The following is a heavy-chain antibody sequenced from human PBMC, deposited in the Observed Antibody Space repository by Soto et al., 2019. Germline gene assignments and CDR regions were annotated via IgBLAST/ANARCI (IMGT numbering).Heavy chain of an antibody. D-gene: IGHD3-16*02. CDR2: IYYSGST. CDR1: GGSISSYY. J-gene: IGHJ3*02. V-gene: IGHV4-59*08. Sequence: SETLSLTCTVSGGSISSYYWSWIRQPPGKGLEWIGYIYYSGSTNYNPSLKSRVTISVDTSKNQFSPKLSSVTAADTAVYYCARQGLHLGELSPEAFDIWGQGTMVTVSS. CDR3: ARQGLHLGELSPEAFDI.